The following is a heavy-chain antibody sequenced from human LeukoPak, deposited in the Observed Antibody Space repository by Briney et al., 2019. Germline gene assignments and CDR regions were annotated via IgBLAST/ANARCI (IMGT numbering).Heavy chain of an antibody. V-gene: IGHV1-18*01. CDR3: ARDGSPFYYHYMDV. D-gene: IGHD6-25*01. Sequence: ASVKVSCKASGYTFTSYGFSWVRQAPGQGLEWMGWISTYNGNTNYAQKLQGRVTMTTDTSTSTAYMELRSLRSDHTAVYYCARDGSPFYYHYMDVWGKGTTVTVPS. CDR1: GYTFTSYG. J-gene: IGHJ6*03. CDR2: ISTYNGNT.